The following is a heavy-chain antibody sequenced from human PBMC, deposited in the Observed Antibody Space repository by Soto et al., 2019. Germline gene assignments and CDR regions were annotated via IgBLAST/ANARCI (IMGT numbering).Heavy chain of an antibody. Sequence: QVQPVQSGAEVKKPGASVKVSCKASGYTFTSYGISWVRQAPGQGLEWMGWISAYNGNTNYAQKLQGRVTMTTDTSTSTAYMELRSLRSDDTAVYYCARDSPYSSSSLLKHNWFDPWGQGTLVTVSS. J-gene: IGHJ5*02. CDR3: ARDSPYSSSSLLKHNWFDP. CDR1: GYTFTSYG. CDR2: ISAYNGNT. V-gene: IGHV1-18*01. D-gene: IGHD6-6*01.